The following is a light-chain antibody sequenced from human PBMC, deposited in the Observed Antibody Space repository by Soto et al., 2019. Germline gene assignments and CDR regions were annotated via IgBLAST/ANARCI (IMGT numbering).Light chain of an antibody. Sequence: QSVLTQPRSVSGSPGQSVTISCTGTSSDVGTYTYVSWYQQHPGTAPKLIIYDVIKRPSGVPDRFSGSKSGNTASLTISGLQAEDEADYYCCSDAGSYAHVFGTGTKLTVL. CDR1: SSDVGTYTY. V-gene: IGLV2-11*01. CDR2: DVI. J-gene: IGLJ1*01. CDR3: CSDAGSYAHV.